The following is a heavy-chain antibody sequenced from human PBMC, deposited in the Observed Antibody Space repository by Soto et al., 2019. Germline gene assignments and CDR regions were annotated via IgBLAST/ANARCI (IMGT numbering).Heavy chain of an antibody. CDR3: ARFRKDYYDSSGYSSYYYGMDV. D-gene: IGHD3-22*01. CDR1: GYTFTSYY. V-gene: IGHV1-46*01. CDR2: INPSGGST. Sequence: ASVKVSCKASGYTFTSYYMHWVRQAPGQGLERMGIINPSGGSTSYAQKFQGRVTMTRDTSTSTVYMELSSLRSEDTAVYYCARFRKDYYDSSGYSSYYYGMDVWGQGTTVTVSS. J-gene: IGHJ6*02.